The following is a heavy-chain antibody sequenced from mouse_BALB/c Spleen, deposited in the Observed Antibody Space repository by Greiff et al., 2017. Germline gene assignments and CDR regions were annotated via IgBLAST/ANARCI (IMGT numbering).Heavy chain of an antibody. CDR3: ARSEGWFWYFDV. D-gene: IGHD2-3*01. V-gene: IGHV8-12*01. J-gene: IGHJ1*01. CDR2: IYWDDDK. Sequence: QVTLKVSGPGILQPSQTLSLTCSFSGFSLSTSGMGVSWIRQPSGKGLEWLAHIYWDDDKRYNPSLKSRLTISKDTSSNQVFLKITSVDTADTATYYCARSEGWFWYFDVWGAGTTVTVSS. CDR1: GFSLSTSGMG.